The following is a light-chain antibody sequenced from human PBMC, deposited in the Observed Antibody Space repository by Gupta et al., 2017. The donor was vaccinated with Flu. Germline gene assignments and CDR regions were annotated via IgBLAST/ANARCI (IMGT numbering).Light chain of an antibody. CDR2: DAS. CDR3: QQHKNWPPLT. Sequence: ELVLPQSPAPLSLSPGERATLSCRASQSVDTYLAWYQQKPGQAPRLLVYDASSRATGIPARFRGSGSGTDVTLTISSRQPEDVSVYYCQQHKNWPPLTFGGGTKVEIK. J-gene: IGKJ4*01. CDR1: QSVDTY. V-gene: IGKV3-11*01.